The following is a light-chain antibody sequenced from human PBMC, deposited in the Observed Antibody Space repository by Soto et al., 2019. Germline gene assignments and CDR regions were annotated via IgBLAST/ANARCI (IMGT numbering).Light chain of an antibody. J-gene: IGKJ5*01. V-gene: IGKV1-39*01. CDR2: AAS. CDR1: QTISSY. CDR3: QQSYNTPS. Sequence: DVQMTQTPSSLSASVGDRVTITCRASQTISSYLNWYQQKPGKAPNLLIYAASSLRSGVPSKFSGSGSGTDFTLTISSLQPEDAATYYCQQSYNTPSFGQGTRLVIK.